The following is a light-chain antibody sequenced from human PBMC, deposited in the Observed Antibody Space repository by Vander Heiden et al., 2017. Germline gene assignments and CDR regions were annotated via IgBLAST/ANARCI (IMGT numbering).Light chain of an antibody. Sequence: QSPRTRPAPLSGSPGKSITISCAGTSSDVGNDNYVSWYQQHPGKAPKLVIYDVTNRPSGVSNRFSGAKSGNTASLTISGLQPEDEADYYCSSYTTSSTQVFGTGTKVTVL. CDR3: SSYTTSSTQV. CDR1: SSDVGNDNY. J-gene: IGLJ1*01. CDR2: DVT. V-gene: IGLV2-14*03.